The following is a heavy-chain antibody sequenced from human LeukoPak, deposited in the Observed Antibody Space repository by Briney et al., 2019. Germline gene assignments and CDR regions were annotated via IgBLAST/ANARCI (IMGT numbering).Heavy chain of an antibody. CDR3: ARIGYNHYFDY. CDR1: GYTFTDYY. D-gene: IGHD5-24*01. CDR2: INPNSGGT. J-gene: IGHJ4*02. V-gene: IGHV1-2*02. Sequence: ASVKVSCKASGYTFTDYYLHWVRQAPGQGLEWMGWINPNSGGTNYAQTFQGRVTMTRDTSITTAYLELSRLRSDDTAVYYCARIGYNHYFDYWGQGTLGTVSS.